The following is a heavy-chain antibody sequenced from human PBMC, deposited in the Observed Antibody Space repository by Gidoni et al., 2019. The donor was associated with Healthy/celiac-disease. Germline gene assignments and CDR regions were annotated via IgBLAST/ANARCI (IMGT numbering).Heavy chain of an antibody. CDR2: ISYDGSNK. CDR1: GFTFSSYA. J-gene: IGHJ3*02. D-gene: IGHD1-26*01. Sequence: QVQLVESGGGVVKPGRSLRLSCAASGFTFSSYAMHWVRQAPGKGLEWVAVISYDGSNKYYADSVKGRFTISRDNSKNTLYLQMNSLRAEDTAVYYCARERGAFDIWGQGTMVTVSS. CDR3: ARERGAFDI. V-gene: IGHV3-30-3*01.